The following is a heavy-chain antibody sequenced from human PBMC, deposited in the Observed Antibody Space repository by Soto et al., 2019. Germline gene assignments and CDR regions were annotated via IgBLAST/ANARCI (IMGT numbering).Heavy chain of an antibody. CDR3: ARCWSSSWYRGAFDI. Sequence: GSLRLSCAASGFTFSSYSMNWVRQAPGKGLEWVSYISSSSSTIYYADSVKGRFTISRDNAKNSLYLQMNSLRDEDTAVYYCARCWSSSWYRGAFDIWGQGTMVTVSS. J-gene: IGHJ3*02. CDR1: GFTFSSYS. V-gene: IGHV3-48*02. CDR2: ISSSSSTI. D-gene: IGHD6-13*01.